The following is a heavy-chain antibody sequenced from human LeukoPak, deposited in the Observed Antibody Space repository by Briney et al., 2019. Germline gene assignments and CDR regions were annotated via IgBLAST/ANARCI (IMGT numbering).Heavy chain of an antibody. Sequence: PGGSLRLSCAASGVTFSSYWMSWVRQAPGKGLEWVANIKQDGSEKYYVDSVKGRFTISRDNAKNSLYLQMNSLRAEDTAVYYCARSSSGSGSYRVDYWGQGTLVTVSS. V-gene: IGHV3-7*04. CDR2: IKQDGSEK. J-gene: IGHJ4*02. CDR3: ARSSSGSGSYRVDY. CDR1: GVTFSSYW. D-gene: IGHD3-10*01.